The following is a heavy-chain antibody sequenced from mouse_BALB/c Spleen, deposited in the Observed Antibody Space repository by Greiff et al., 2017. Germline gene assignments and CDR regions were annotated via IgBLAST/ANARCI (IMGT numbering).Heavy chain of an antibody. D-gene: IGHD4-1*01. CDR1: GYTFTSYW. Sequence: VQLQQPGAELVRPGASVKLSCKASGYTFTSYWINWVKQRPGQGLEWIGNIYPSDSYTNYNQKFKDKATLTVDKSSSTAYMQLSSPTSEDSAVYYCTRQLTGTDFDYWGQGTTLTVSS. V-gene: IGHV1-69*02. J-gene: IGHJ2*01. CDR3: TRQLTGTDFDY. CDR2: IYPSDSYT.